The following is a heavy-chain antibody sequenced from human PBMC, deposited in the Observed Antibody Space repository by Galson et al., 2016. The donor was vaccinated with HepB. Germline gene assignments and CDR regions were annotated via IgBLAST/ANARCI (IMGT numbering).Heavy chain of an antibody. V-gene: IGHV3-30-3*01. D-gene: IGHD5-12*01. Sequence: SLRLSCAASGFTFSTYAMHWVRQAPGKGLEWVAVISYDGNKKYYAASVNGRFTIARDNSENTLYLQMHSLRAEDTAVYYCAIGYGAETPGDAFDIWGRGTVVTVSS. CDR2: ISYDGNKK. CDR1: GFTFSTYA. CDR3: AIGYGAETPGDAFDI. J-gene: IGHJ3*02.